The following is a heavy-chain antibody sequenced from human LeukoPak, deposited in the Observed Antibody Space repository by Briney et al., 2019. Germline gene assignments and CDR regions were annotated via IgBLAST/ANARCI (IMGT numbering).Heavy chain of an antibody. Sequence: SETLSLTCTVSGGSISSYYWSWIRQPPGKGLEWIGYIYYSGSTNYNPSLKSRVTISVDTSKNQFSLKLSSVTAADTAVYYCARDCSGGSCYGAFDIWGQGTMVTVSS. CDR2: IYYSGST. CDR1: GGSISSYY. D-gene: IGHD2-15*01. CDR3: ARDCSGGSCYGAFDI. V-gene: IGHV4-59*01. J-gene: IGHJ3*02.